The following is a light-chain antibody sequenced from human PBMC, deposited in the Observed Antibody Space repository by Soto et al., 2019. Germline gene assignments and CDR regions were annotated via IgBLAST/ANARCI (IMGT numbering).Light chain of an antibody. J-gene: IGKJ4*01. V-gene: IGKV3-11*01. CDR3: QQYIRWPLT. CDR1: QSFGYY. CDR2: DAS. Sequence: EIVLTQSPASLSLSPGERATLSCRASQSFGYYLGWYQQKPGQAPSLLIYDASQRATGVPAXFRASGXXTDFTLTISSLQSEDFAVYFCQQYIRWPLTFGGGTQGGHQ.